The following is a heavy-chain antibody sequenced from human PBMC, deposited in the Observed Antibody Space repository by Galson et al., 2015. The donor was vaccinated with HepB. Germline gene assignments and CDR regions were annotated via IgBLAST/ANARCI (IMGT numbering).Heavy chain of an antibody. Sequence: SLRLSCAASGFTVNSNYMSWVRQAPGKGLEWVSLIYSAGDTYYADSVKGRFTISRDSSQNTLHLQMNSLRAEDTAVYYCARGHDLGYCSSTNCYFDYWGQGTLVTVSS. J-gene: IGHJ4*02. CDR2: IYSAGDT. CDR3: ARGHDLGYCSSTNCYFDY. CDR1: GFTVNSNY. V-gene: IGHV3-53*01. D-gene: IGHD2-2*01.